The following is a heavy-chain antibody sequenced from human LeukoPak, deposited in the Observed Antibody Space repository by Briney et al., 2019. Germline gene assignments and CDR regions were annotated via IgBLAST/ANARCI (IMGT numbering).Heavy chain of an antibody. Sequence: ASVKVSCKASGYTFAAYYIHWVRQAPGQGLEWMGWMNPKNGGSSYAQNFKGRVTMTRETSITTAYMELSSLRFDDTAIYYCARERGQIAAARLHHWGQGTLVTVSS. D-gene: IGHD6-13*01. CDR2: MNPKNGGS. J-gene: IGHJ5*02. CDR3: ARERGQIAAARLHH. V-gene: IGHV1-2*02. CDR1: GYTFAAYY.